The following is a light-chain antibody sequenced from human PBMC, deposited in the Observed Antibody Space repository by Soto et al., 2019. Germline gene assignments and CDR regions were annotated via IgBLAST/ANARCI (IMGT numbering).Light chain of an antibody. CDR1: SSDVGGYNY. V-gene: IGLV2-11*01. Sequence: QSVLTQPRSVSGSPGQSVTISCTGTSSDVGGYNYVSWYQQHPGKAPKLMIYDVSKRPSGVPDRFSGSKSGNTASLTISGLQAEDEADCYCCSYAGSYTLVFGGGTKLTVL. CDR3: CSYAGSYTLV. J-gene: IGLJ2*01. CDR2: DVS.